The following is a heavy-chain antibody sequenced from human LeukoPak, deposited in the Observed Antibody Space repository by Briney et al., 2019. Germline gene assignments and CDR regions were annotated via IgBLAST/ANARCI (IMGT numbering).Heavy chain of an antibody. J-gene: IGHJ4*02. CDR2: IYYSGST. CDR3: ARYTAMVRDYFDY. Sequence: PSETLSLTCTVSGGSISSYYWSWIRQPPGKGMERIGYIYYSGSTNYNPSLKSRVTISVDTSKNQFSLKLSSVTAADTAVYYCARYTAMVRDYFDYWGQGTLVTVSS. D-gene: IGHD5-18*01. CDR1: GGSISSYY. V-gene: IGHV4-59*01.